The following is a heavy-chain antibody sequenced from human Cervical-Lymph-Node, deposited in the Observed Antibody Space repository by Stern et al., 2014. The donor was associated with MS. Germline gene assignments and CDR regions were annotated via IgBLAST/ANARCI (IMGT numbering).Heavy chain of an antibody. Sequence: QVQLQESGPGLVRPSETLSLSCSVSGDSISSGYYWGWIRQSPGKGLEWIGSLYYTGTTNYNPSLRPRVTMSVDPSKNQFSLRLSSVTAADTAVYYCARRTSIAARRGGWFDPWGQGTLVTVSS. D-gene: IGHD6-6*01. CDR2: LYYTGTT. J-gene: IGHJ5*02. CDR1: GDSISSGYY. V-gene: IGHV4-39*01. CDR3: ARRTSIAARRGGWFDP.